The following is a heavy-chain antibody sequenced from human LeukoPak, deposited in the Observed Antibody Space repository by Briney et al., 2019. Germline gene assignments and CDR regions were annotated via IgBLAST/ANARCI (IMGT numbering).Heavy chain of an antibody. J-gene: IGHJ4*02. CDR1: GGSFSGYY. Sequence: SETLSLTCAVYGGSFSGYYWSWIRQPPGKGLEWIGEINHSGSTNYNPSLKSRVTISVDTSKNQFSLKLSSVTAADTAVYYCARGGGAKYYDFWSGYYRTPFDYWGQGTLVTVSS. CDR2: INHSGST. CDR3: ARGGGAKYYDFWSGYYRTPFDY. D-gene: IGHD3-3*01. V-gene: IGHV4-34*01.